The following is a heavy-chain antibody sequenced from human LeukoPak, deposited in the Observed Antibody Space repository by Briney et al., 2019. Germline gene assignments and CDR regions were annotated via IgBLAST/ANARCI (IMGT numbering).Heavy chain of an antibody. D-gene: IGHD3-3*01. CDR2: MNPNSGNT. V-gene: IGHV1-8*01. CDR1: GYTFTSYD. CDR3: ARARSTYYDFWSGYYNNYYGMDV. J-gene: IGHJ6*02. Sequence: ASVKVSCKASGYTFTSYDINWVRQATGQGLEWMGWMNPNSGNTGYAQKFQGRVTMTRNTSISTAYMELSSLRSEDTAVYYCARARSTYYDFWSGYYNNYYGMDVWGQGPTVTVSS.